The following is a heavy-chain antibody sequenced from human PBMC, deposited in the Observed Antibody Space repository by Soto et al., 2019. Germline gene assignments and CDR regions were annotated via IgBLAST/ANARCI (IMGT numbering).Heavy chain of an antibody. J-gene: IGHJ4*02. CDR3: ASAPYSSSSFFFDY. Sequence: GASVEVSCKASGYRFTAYFMHWLRQAPGQGLEWMGIVHPSGGSTNYAQKFQGRVAMTWDTSTSTVYMALSSLRSDDTAVYYCASAPYSSSSFFFDYWGQGTPVTVSS. V-gene: IGHV1-46*01. CDR2: VHPSGGST. CDR1: GYRFTAYF. D-gene: IGHD6-6*01.